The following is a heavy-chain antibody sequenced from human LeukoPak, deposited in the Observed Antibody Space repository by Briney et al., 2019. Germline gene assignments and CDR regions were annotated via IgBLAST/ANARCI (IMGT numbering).Heavy chain of an antibody. CDR1: GFTFSSYS. V-gene: IGHV3-48*01. Sequence: GGSLRLSCAASGFTFSSYSMNWVRQAPGKGLEWVSYISSGSTTIYYADSVKARFTISRDNAKNSLYLQMNSLRAEDTAVYYCAKVGAVAAEDDAFDIWGQGTMVTVSS. CDR2: ISSGSTTI. CDR3: AKVGAVAAEDDAFDI. D-gene: IGHD6-19*01. J-gene: IGHJ3*02.